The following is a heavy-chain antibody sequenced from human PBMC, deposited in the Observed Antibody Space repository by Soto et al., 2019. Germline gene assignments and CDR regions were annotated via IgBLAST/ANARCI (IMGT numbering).Heavy chain of an antibody. D-gene: IGHD1-1*01. CDR3: ARARNRYFDY. Sequence: XATLSLTCNVCGGSMTTGSDFWSWIRQPPGKGLEWIGYVFRSGSVNYSPSFKSRVTISIDTSKNQFSLMLKSVTAADTAVYFCARARNRYFDYWGQGALVTVS. V-gene: IGHV4-61*01. CDR2: VFRSGSV. CDR1: GGSMTTGSDF. J-gene: IGHJ4*02.